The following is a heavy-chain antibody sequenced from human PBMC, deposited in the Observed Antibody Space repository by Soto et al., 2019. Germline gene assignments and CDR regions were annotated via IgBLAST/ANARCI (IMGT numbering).Heavy chain of an antibody. CDR1: GFTFSTYT. CDR3: AKARCSTNNCYVHDY. CDR2: ISGSGDSP. V-gene: IGHV3-23*01. Sequence: EVQLLESGGGLVQPGGSLRLSCVASGFTFSTYTMSWVRQAPGKGLEWVSVISGSGDSPSYADSVQGRFSISRDNTKRTLYLQMNSRRGDDTAMYYCAKARCSTNNCYVHDYWGQGTLVTVSS. D-gene: IGHD2-2*01. J-gene: IGHJ4*02.